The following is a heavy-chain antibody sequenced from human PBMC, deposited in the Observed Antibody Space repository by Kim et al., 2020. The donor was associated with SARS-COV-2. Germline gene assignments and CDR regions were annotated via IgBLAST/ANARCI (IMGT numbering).Heavy chain of an antibody. CDR1: GFIFRNYW. CDR2: VNIDGTAA. D-gene: IGHD2-8*01. Sequence: GGSLRLSCEASGFIFRNYWMHWVRQAPGEGLLGVAHVNIDGTAARYEASVDGRFTISRDNAKNTLYLQMNNLRAEDTAVYYCARQSYAIYPDYWGQGTLVTVSS. J-gene: IGHJ4*02. V-gene: IGHV3-74*01. CDR3: ARQSYAIYPDY.